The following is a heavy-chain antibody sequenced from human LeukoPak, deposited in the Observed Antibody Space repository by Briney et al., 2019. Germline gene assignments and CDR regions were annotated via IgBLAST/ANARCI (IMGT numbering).Heavy chain of an antibody. J-gene: IGHJ3*02. CDR1: GGSISSGGYY. D-gene: IGHD1-26*01. CDR2: IYYSGST. Sequence: SQTLSLTCTVSGGSISSGGYYWSWIRQHPGKGLEWIGYIYYSGSTYYNPSLKSRVTISVDKSKNQFSLKLSSVTAADTAVYYCARGASVVGADDAFDIWGQGTMVTVSS. V-gene: IGHV4-31*03. CDR3: ARGASVVGADDAFDI.